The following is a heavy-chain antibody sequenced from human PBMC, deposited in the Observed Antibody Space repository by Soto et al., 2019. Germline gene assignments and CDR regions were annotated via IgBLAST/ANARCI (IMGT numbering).Heavy chain of an antibody. CDR2: INHSGST. J-gene: IGHJ4*02. Sequence: SETLSLTCAVYGGSFSGYYWSWIRQPPGKGLEWIGEINHSGSTNYNPSLKSRVTISVDTSKNQFSLKLSSVTAADTAVYYCERAKQWLPQVDYWGQGTLVTVSS. V-gene: IGHV4-34*01. CDR1: GGSFSGYY. CDR3: ERAKQWLPQVDY. D-gene: IGHD6-19*01.